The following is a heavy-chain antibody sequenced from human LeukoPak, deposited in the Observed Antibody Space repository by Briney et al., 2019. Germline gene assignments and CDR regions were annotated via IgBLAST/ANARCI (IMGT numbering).Heavy chain of an antibody. D-gene: IGHD3-10*01. Sequence: ASVTVSCKASEYTFTGYYMHWVRQAPGQGLEWMGWINPNSGGTNYAQKFQGRVTMTRDTSISTAYMELSRLRSDDTAVYYCAGSRGVRGVIPFDYWGQGTLVTVSS. CDR2: INPNSGGT. J-gene: IGHJ4*02. CDR3: AGSRGVRGVIPFDY. CDR1: EYTFTGYY. V-gene: IGHV1-2*02.